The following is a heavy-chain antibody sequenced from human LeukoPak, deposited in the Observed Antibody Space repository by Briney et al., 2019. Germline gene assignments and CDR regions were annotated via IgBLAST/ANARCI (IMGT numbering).Heavy chain of an antibody. Sequence: SQTLSLACTVSGGSISSGGYYWSWIRQHPGKGLEWIGYIYYSGSTYYNPSLKSRVTISVDTSKNQFSLKLSSVTAADTAVYYCARRYDILTGRRYFDLWGRGTLVTVSS. D-gene: IGHD3-9*01. CDR2: IYYSGST. CDR1: GGSISSGGYY. CDR3: ARRYDILTGRRYFDL. V-gene: IGHV4-31*03. J-gene: IGHJ2*01.